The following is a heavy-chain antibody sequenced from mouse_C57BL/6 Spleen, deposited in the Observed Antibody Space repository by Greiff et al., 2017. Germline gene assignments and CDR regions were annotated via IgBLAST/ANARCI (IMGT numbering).Heavy chain of an antibody. J-gene: IGHJ3*01. CDR2: ISSGGSYT. D-gene: IGHD2-5*01. CDR1: GFTFSSYG. Sequence: EVKVEESGGDLVKPGGSLKLSCAASGFTFSSYGMSWVRQTPDKRLEWVATISSGGSYTYYPDSVKGRFPISRDNAKNTLYLQMSRLKSEDTAMYCCERDGDSNQAWFAYWGQGTLVTVSA. V-gene: IGHV5-6*02. CDR3: ERDGDSNQAWFAY.